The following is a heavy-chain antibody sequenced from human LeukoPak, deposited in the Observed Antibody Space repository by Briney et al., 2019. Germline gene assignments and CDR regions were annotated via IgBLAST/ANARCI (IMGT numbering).Heavy chain of an antibody. CDR3: AREGPYYDILTGYRSRYYYYGMDV. V-gene: IGHV3-7*01. Sequence: GGSLRLSCAASGFTFSSYWMSWVRQAPGKGLEWVANIKQDGSEKYYVDSVKGRFTISRDNAKNPLYLQMNSLRAEDTAVYSCAREGPYYDILTGYRSRYYYYGMDVWGQGTTVTVSS. D-gene: IGHD3-9*01. CDR1: GFTFSSYW. J-gene: IGHJ6*02. CDR2: IKQDGSEK.